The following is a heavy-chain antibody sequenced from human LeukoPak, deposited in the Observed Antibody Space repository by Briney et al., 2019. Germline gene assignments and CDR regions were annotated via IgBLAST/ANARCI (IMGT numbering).Heavy chain of an antibody. CDR2: IIPIFGTA. Sequence: ASVKVSCKASGGTFSSYAISWVRQAPGLGLEWMGGIIPIFGTANYAQKFQGRVTITADKSTSTAYMELSSLRSEDTAVYYCARGSDHWNDEYGSGLFDYWGQGTLVTVSS. CDR3: ARGSDHWNDEYGSGLFDY. D-gene: IGHD1-1*01. J-gene: IGHJ4*02. V-gene: IGHV1-69*06. CDR1: GGTFSSYA.